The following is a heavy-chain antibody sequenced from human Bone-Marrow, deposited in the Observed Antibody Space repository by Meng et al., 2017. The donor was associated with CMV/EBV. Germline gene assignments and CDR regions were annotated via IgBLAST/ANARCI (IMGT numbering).Heavy chain of an antibody. CDR3: AKGQQLVQRAFDI. CDR1: GFTFSSYS. D-gene: IGHD6-13*01. CDR2: ISSSSSYI. V-gene: IGHV3-21*01. Sequence: GESLKISCAASGFTFSSYSMNWVRQAPGKGLEWVSSISSSSSYIYYADSVKGRFTISRDNAKNSLYLQMNSLRAEDTAVYYCAKGQQLVQRAFDIWGQGKMVTVSS. J-gene: IGHJ3*02.